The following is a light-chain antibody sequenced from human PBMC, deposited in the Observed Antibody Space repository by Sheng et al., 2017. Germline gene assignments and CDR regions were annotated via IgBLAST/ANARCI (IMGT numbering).Light chain of an antibody. Sequence: QSVLTQPPSVSAAPGQKVTISCSGRSFNIGSNYVSWFQQLPGTAPKLLIYEDVMRPSGISDRFSGSKSGTSATLGITGLQTGDEADYYCETWDSSLSAVTFGGGTKVTVL. CDR3: ETWDSSLSAVT. J-gene: IGLJ2*01. CDR1: SFNIGSNY. V-gene: IGLV1-51*01. CDR2: EDV.